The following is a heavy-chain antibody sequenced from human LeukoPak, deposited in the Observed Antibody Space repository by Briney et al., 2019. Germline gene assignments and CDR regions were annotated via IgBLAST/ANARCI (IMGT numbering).Heavy chain of an antibody. J-gene: IGHJ6*02. CDR3: ARGRIAKIVVVHSFHYGMDV. D-gene: IGHD3-22*01. CDR1: GGSFTDYF. CDR2: INDYTGNT. V-gene: IGHV4-34*01. Sequence: PSETPSLTCAVFGGSFTDYFWTWIRQSPGKGLEWIGEINDYTGNTNYNPSLNSRVSISLEKSKNQFSLELRSVTAADTAVYYCARGRIAKIVVVHSFHYGMDVWGQGTTVTVSS.